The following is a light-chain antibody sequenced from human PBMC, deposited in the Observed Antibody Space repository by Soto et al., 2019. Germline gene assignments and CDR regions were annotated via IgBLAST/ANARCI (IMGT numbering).Light chain of an antibody. V-gene: IGLV1-40*01. CDR3: QSYDSTLSARYV. CDR1: NSNIGSNF. Sequence: QPVLTQPPSASGTPGQRVTISCSGSNSNIGSNFVYWYQHLPGTTPKLLNVGNTIRPSGVPDRFSASTSGTSASLAITGLQAEDEGDYYCQSYDSTLSARYVFGTGTKLTVL. J-gene: IGLJ1*01. CDR2: GNT.